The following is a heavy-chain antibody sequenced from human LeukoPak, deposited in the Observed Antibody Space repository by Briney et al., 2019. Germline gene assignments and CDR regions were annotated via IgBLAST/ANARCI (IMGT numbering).Heavy chain of an antibody. J-gene: IGHJ3*02. CDR2: IYPGDSDT. CDR1: GYSFTSYW. D-gene: IGHD3-10*01. Sequence: GESLKISCKGSGYSFTSYWIGWVRQMPGKGLEWMGIIYPGDSDTRYSPSFQGQVTISADKSISTAYLQWSSLKASDTAMHYCARRGERITMVRGVLADAFDIWGQGTMVTVSS. CDR3: ARRGERITMVRGVLADAFDI. V-gene: IGHV5-51*01.